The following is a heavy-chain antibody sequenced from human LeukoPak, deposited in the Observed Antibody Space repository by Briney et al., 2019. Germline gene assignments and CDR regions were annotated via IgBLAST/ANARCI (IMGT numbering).Heavy chain of an antibody. CDR1: GFTVSSNY. V-gene: IGHV3-53*01. D-gene: IGHD4-17*01. Sequence: GGSLRLSCAASGFTVSSNYMSWVRQAPGRGLEWVSVIYSGGSTYYADSVKGRFTISRDNSKNTLYLQMNSLRAEDTAVYYCVRGDYGDYTLFDYWGQGTLVTVSS. CDR2: IYSGGST. CDR3: VRGDYGDYTLFDY. J-gene: IGHJ4*02.